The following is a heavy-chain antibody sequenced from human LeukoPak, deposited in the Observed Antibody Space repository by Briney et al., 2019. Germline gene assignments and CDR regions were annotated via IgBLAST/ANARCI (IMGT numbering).Heavy chain of an antibody. V-gene: IGHV3-21*01. CDR1: GFTFSVYS. Sequence: GGSLRLSCAASGFTFSVYSKNWVRQAPGKGLEWVSSINNGGNYKYYADSVKGRFTISKDNAKNTVYLQMNNLRAEDTAVYYCVSFYETYWGRGTLVTVSS. CDR2: INNGGNYK. D-gene: IGHD2/OR15-2a*01. J-gene: IGHJ4*02. CDR3: VSFYETY.